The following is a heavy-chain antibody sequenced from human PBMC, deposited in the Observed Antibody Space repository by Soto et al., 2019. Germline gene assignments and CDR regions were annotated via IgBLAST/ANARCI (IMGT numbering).Heavy chain of an antibody. V-gene: IGHV4-34*01. CDR2: INQSGST. Sequence: QVQLQQWGAGLLKPSETLSLTCAVYGGSFRGYYWSWIRQPPGKGLEWIGEINQSGSTNYNPSLKSXXTXSAXTSKNQLSLKMTSVTAADTAVYPCARGPWRGWFDPGGQGTLVTVSS. CDR3: ARGPWRGWFDP. CDR1: GGSFRGYY. J-gene: IGHJ5*02. D-gene: IGHD3-10*01.